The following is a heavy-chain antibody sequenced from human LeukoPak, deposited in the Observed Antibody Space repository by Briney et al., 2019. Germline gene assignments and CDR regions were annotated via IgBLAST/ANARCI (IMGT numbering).Heavy chain of an antibody. CDR3: ARSRAFSGLLGY. J-gene: IGHJ4*02. D-gene: IGHD1-26*01. V-gene: IGHV1-2*02. Sequence: ASVTVSCKASGYLFTDYYMHWVRQAPGRGLEWMGWINPNSGGTNYAQKFQGRVTITRDTSISTAYMELSRLISDDTAVYYCARSRAFSGLLGYWGQGTLVSVSS. CDR2: INPNSGGT. CDR1: GYLFTDYY.